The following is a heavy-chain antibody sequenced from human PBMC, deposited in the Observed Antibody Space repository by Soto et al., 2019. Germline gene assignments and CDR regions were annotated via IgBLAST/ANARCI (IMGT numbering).Heavy chain of an antibody. J-gene: IGHJ6*02. CDR2: IYYSGST. Sequence: SETLSLTCTVSGGSISSGGYYWSWIRQHPGKGLEWIGYIYYSGSTYYNPSLKSRVTISVDTSKNQFPLKLSSVTAADTAVYYCARESPLSGYCSGGSCYSVDVWGQGTTVTVSS. CDR1: GGSISSGGYY. V-gene: IGHV4-31*03. CDR3: ARESPLSGYCSGGSCYSVDV. D-gene: IGHD2-15*01.